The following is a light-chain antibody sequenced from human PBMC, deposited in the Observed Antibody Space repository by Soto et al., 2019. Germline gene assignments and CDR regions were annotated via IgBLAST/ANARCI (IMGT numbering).Light chain of an antibody. V-gene: IGLV3-21*02. CDR2: DDS. CDR3: QVWDSRSEHVV. J-gene: IGLJ3*02. CDR1: KIGSTS. Sequence: SYELNQPSSVSVAPGQTARISRGGEKIGSTSVHWYQQKARQTPELVVYDDSDRPSGIPERFSVSNSGNTATLTITRGEGGDEADDYCQVWDSRSEHVVFGEGSKVTVL.